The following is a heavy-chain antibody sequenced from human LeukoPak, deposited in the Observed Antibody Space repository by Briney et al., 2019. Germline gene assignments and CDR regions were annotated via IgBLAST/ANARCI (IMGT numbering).Heavy chain of an antibody. J-gene: IGHJ4*02. D-gene: IGHD1-1*01. CDR3: ARRDKRYYYFDY. V-gene: IGHV5-51*01. Sequence: GESLKISCKGSGYNFTTYWIGWVRQMPGKGLEWMGIIYPGVSDTRYCPSFQGQVTISVDKPISTAYLQWSSLKASDTAMYYCARRDKRYYYFDYWGQGTLVTVSS. CDR2: IYPGVSDT. CDR1: GYNFTTYW.